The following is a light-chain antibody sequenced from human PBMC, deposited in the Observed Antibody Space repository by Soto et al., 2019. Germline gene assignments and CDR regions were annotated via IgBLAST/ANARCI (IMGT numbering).Light chain of an antibody. V-gene: IGLV2-14*01. J-gene: IGLJ1*01. CDR2: EVS. Sequence: QSALTQPASVSGSPGQSITISCTGTSSGVGGYNYVSWYQQHPGKAPKLMIYEVSNRPSGVSNRFSGSKSGNTASLTISGLQAEDEADYYCSSYTSSSTFVFGTGTKATV. CDR3: SSYTSSSTFV. CDR1: SSGVGGYNY.